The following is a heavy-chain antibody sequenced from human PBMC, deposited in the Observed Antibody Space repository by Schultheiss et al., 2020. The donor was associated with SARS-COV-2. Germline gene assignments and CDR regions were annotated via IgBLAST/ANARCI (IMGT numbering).Heavy chain of an antibody. D-gene: IGHD3-3*01. CDR3: TTDLPRIYYDFWSGYIQPDY. J-gene: IGHJ4*02. V-gene: IGHV4-34*11. CDR1: GGSFSGYY. Sequence: SETLSLTCAVYGGSFSGYYWSWIRQPPGKGLEWIGSIYHSGSTNYNPSLKSRVTISVDTSKNQFSLKLSSVTAADTAVYYCTTDLPRIYYDFWSGYIQPDYWGQGTLVTVSS. CDR2: IYHSGST.